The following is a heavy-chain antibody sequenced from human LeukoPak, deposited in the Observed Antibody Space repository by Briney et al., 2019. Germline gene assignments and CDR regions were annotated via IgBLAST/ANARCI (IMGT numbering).Heavy chain of an antibody. CDR2: IYHSGST. V-gene: IGHV4-30-2*01. J-gene: IGHJ4*02. D-gene: IGHD4-17*01. CDR3: ARKSTVTCLDY. CDR1: GGSIGSGGYS. Sequence: SETLSLTCAVSGGSIGSGGYSWSWIRQPPGKGLEWIGYIYHSGSTYYNPSLKSRVTISVDTSKNQFSLKLSSVTAADTAVYYCARKSTVTCLDYWGQGTLVTVSS.